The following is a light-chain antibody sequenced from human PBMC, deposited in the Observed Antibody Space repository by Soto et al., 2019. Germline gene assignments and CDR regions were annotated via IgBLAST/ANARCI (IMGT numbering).Light chain of an antibody. CDR1: QSISNR. J-gene: IGKJ1*01. Sequence: DIQMTQSPSTLSASVVDRVTITCLASQSISNRLAWYQQRPGKAPKYLIYDASTLDSGAPSRFSGSESGTQFTLTINKLQPDDFAIYYCQQYKKFPWTFGRGTKVDIK. CDR3: QQYKKFPWT. CDR2: DAS. V-gene: IGKV1-5*01.